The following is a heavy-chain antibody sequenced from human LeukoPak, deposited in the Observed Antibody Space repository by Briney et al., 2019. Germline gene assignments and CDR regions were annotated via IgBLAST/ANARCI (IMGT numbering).Heavy chain of an antibody. Sequence: PGRSLRLSCAASGFTFNDYGMHWVRQAPGKGLEWVAVISHDGSQKYYADSVKGRFTISRDNSNNTLYLQMNSLRPEDTAVYYCAREDTAMAYFDYWGQGTLVTVSS. D-gene: IGHD5-18*01. CDR3: AREDTAMAYFDY. CDR1: GFTFNDYG. CDR2: ISHDGSQK. V-gene: IGHV3-30*03. J-gene: IGHJ4*02.